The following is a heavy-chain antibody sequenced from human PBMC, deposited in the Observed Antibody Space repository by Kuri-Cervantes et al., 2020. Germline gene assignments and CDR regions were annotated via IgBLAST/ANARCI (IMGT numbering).Heavy chain of an antibody. J-gene: IGHJ4*02. CDR3: AVIYLQGSEKDY. Sequence: GESLKISCEASGFTFSYYWMNWVRQAPGKGLEWVANIKQDGSEKNYVDSVRGRFSISRDNSKNTLYLQMNSLRAEDTAVYYCAVIYLQGSEKDYWGQGTLVTVSS. V-gene: IGHV3-7*03. CDR1: GFTFSYYW. CDR2: IKQDGSEK. D-gene: IGHD3-10*01.